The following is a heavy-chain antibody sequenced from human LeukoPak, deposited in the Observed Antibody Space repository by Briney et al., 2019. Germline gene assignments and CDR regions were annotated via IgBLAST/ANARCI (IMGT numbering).Heavy chain of an antibody. CDR3: ARVRYSRGWTRGPSYSYGRDV. CDR2: INHSGST. Sequence: SETLSLTCAVYGGSFSGYYWSWIRQPPGKGLEWIGEINHSGSTNYNPSLKSRVTISVDTSKNQFSLKLSSVTAADTAVYYCARVRYSRGWTRGPSYSYGRDVWGRGTRVTVSS. V-gene: IGHV4-34*01. J-gene: IGHJ6*02. CDR1: GGSFSGYY. D-gene: IGHD6-19*01.